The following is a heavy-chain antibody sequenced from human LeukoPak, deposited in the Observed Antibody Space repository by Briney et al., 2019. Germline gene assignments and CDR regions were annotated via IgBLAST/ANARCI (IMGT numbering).Heavy chain of an antibody. Sequence: SETLSLTCTVSGGSISSSSYYWGWIRQPPGKGLECIGSIYYSGSTYYNPSLKSRVTISVDTSKNQFSLKLSSVTAADTAVYYCASSPYSSTSYWGQRTPVTVSS. CDR3: ASSPYSSTSY. J-gene: IGHJ4*02. V-gene: IGHV4-39*07. CDR2: IYYSGST. CDR1: GGSISSSSYY. D-gene: IGHD6-13*01.